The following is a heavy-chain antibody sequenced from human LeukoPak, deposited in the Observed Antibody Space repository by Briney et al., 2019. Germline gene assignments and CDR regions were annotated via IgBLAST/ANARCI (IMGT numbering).Heavy chain of an antibody. CDR1: GFTFDDYA. Sequence: HTGGSLRLSCAASGFTFDDYAMHWVRQAPGKGLEWVSGISWNSGSIGYADSVKGRFTISRDNAKNSLYLQMNSLRAEDTALYYCAKDRRYYYDSSGYSIYFDYWGQGTLVTVSS. CDR3: AKDRRYYYDSSGYSIYFDY. J-gene: IGHJ4*02. V-gene: IGHV3-9*01. CDR2: ISWNSGSI. D-gene: IGHD3-22*01.